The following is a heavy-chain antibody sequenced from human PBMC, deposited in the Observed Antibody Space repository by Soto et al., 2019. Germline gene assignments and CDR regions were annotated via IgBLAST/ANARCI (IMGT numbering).Heavy chain of an antibody. D-gene: IGHD3-16*02. CDR3: AKDTFHAYIWGSYRYAFDI. Sequence: EVQLLESGGGLVQPGGSLRLSCAASGFTFSSYAMSWVRQAPGKGLEWVSAISGSGGSTYYADSVKGRFTISRDNSKIPLYLQMNSLRAEDTAVYYCAKDTFHAYIWGSYRYAFDIWGQGTMVTVSA. CDR1: GFTFSSYA. V-gene: IGHV3-23*01. J-gene: IGHJ3*02. CDR2: ISGSGGST.